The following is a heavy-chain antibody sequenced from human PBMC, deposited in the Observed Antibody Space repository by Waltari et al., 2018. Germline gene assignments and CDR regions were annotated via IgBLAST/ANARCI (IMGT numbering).Heavy chain of an antibody. CDR2: IYYSGST. J-gene: IGHJ4*02. CDR3: ARGNRYFDY. Sequence: QVQLQESGPGLVKPSETLSLTCTVSGGPISSYYWSWIRQPPGKGLEWIGYIYYSGSTNYNPSLKSRVTISVDTPKNQFSLKLSSVTAADTAVYYCARGNRYFDYWGQGTLVTVSS. CDR1: GGPISSYY. V-gene: IGHV4-59*01.